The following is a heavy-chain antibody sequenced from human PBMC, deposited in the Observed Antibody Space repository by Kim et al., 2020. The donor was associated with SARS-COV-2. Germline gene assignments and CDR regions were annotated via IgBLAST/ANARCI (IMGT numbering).Heavy chain of an antibody. CDR3: ARGYAGGPFYL. V-gene: IGHV3-20*01. J-gene: IGHJ5*02. CDR2: INRNSDST. D-gene: IGHD3-16*01. Sequence: GGSLRLSCAASGFTYDDYGMSWVRQAPGKGLEWVSGINRNSDSTGYGDSVKGRFTISRDNAKNSLFLQMNSPRAEDTALYHCARGYAGGPFYLWGQGTLV. CDR1: GFTYDDYG.